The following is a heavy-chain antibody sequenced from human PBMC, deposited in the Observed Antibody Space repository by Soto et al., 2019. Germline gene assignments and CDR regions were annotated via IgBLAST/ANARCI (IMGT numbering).Heavy chain of an antibody. CDR2: IFNTRDA. CDR1: GGSFSSGDYY. D-gene: IGHD5-18*01. CDR3: ARVGGIQVWSEIDY. Sequence: PSETLSLTCTGSGGSFSSGDYYWSWIRQPPGKGLEWIGNIFNTRDAYYNPSLKSRVTISIDTSKSQFSLSLRSVTAADTAVYYCARVGGIQVWSEIDYWGQGILVTVSS. V-gene: IGHV4-30-4*01. J-gene: IGHJ4*02.